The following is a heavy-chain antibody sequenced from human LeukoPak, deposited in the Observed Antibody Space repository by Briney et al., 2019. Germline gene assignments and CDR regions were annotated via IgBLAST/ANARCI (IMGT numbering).Heavy chain of an antibody. CDR1: GYTFTGYY. V-gene: IGHV1-2*06. Sequence: ASVKVSCKXAGYTFTGYYMFWVRQAPGQGLEWMGRINPNSGGTNYAQKFQGRVTMTRDTSISTAHMELSRLRSDDTAVYYCARGYCSGGSCYSVENWFDPWGPGTLVTVSS. CDR2: INPNSGGT. J-gene: IGHJ5*02. CDR3: ARGYCSGGSCYSVENWFDP. D-gene: IGHD2-15*01.